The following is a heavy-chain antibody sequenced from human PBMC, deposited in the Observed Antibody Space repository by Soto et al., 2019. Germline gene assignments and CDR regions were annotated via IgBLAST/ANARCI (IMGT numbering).Heavy chain of an antibody. D-gene: IGHD6-19*01. V-gene: IGHV3-30-3*01. Sequence: QVQLVESGGGVVQPGRSLRLSCAASGFTFSSYAMHWVRQAPGKGLEWVAVISYDGSNKYYADSVKGRFTISRDNSKNTLYLQMNSLRAEDTAVYYCARGLAYAFDYWGQGTLVTVSS. CDR2: ISYDGSNK. J-gene: IGHJ4*02. CDR3: ARGLAYAFDY. CDR1: GFTFSSYA.